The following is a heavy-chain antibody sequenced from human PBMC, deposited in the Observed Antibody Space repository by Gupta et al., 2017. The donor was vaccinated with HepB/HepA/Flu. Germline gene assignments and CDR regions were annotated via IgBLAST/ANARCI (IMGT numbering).Heavy chain of an antibody. CDR2: IYYSGST. CDR1: GGSFSRYY. CDR3: AGGMTYYDILTGYYRTDAFDI. D-gene: IGHD3-9*01. V-gene: IGHV4-59*01. J-gene: IGHJ3*02. Sequence: QVQLQESGPGLVKPSETLSLTCTVSGGSFSRYYWSWLRQPPGKGLEWIWYIYYSGSTNYNPSLKSRVTISVDTSKNQFSLKLSSVTAADTAVYYCAGGMTYYDILTGYYRTDAFDIWGQGTMVTVSA.